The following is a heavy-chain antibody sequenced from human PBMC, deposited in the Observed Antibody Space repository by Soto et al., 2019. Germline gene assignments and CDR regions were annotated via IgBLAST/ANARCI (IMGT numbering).Heavy chain of an antibody. Sequence: SVKVSCKASGGTFSSYAISWVRQAPGQGLEWMGGIIPIFGTANYAQKFQGRVTITADKSTSTAYMELSSLRSEDTAVYYCASNIGGYSGYDPPASLYCYGMDVWGQGTTVTVSS. CDR1: GGTFSSYA. J-gene: IGHJ6*02. CDR2: IIPIFGTA. D-gene: IGHD5-12*01. CDR3: ASNIGGYSGYDPPASLYCYGMDV. V-gene: IGHV1-69*06.